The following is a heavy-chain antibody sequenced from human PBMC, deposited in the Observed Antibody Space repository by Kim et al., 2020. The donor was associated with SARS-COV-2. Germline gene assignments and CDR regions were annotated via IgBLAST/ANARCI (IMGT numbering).Heavy chain of an antibody. J-gene: IGHJ4*02. V-gene: IGHV1-2*02. CDR2: INPNSGGT. CDR1: GYTFTGYY. D-gene: IGHD3-22*01. Sequence: ASVKVSCKASGYTFTGYYMHWVRQAPGQGLEWMGWINPNSGGTNYAQKFQGRVTMTRDTSISTAYMELSRLRSDDTAVYYCARLRPYYYDSSGYPITDYWGQGTLVTVSS. CDR3: ARLRPYYYDSSGYPITDY.